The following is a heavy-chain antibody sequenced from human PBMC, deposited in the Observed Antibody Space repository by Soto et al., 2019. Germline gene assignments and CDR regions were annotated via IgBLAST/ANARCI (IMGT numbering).Heavy chain of an antibody. Sequence: GGSLRLSCAASGFTFDDYAMHWVRQAPGKGLEWVSGISWNSGSIGYADSVKGRFTISRDNAKNSLYLQMNSLRAEDTALYYCAKDTNPLYSNDAFDIWGQGTMVTVSS. CDR3: AKDTNPLYSNDAFDI. V-gene: IGHV3-9*01. D-gene: IGHD4-4*01. CDR2: ISWNSGSI. CDR1: GFTFDDYA. J-gene: IGHJ3*02.